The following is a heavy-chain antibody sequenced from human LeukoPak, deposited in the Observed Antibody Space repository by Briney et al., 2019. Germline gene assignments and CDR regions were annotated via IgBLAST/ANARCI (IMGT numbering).Heavy chain of an antibody. Sequence: VASVKVSCKASGGTFTDYAISWVRQAPGQGLEWMGRIIPILGTANYAQRFQGRVTITADKSTSTVYMELSSLRAEDTAVYYCARESGSYSGEAFDIWGQGTMVTVSS. D-gene: IGHD1-26*01. CDR2: IIPILGTA. J-gene: IGHJ3*02. CDR3: ARESGSYSGEAFDI. V-gene: IGHV1-69*04. CDR1: GGTFTDYA.